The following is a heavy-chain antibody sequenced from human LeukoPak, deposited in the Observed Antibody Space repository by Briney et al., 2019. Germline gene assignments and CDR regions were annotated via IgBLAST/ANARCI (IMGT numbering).Heavy chain of an antibody. J-gene: IGHJ4*02. Sequence: GESLRLSCAASGFTFSSYSMNWVRQAPGKGLEWVSYIDSSSSTIYYADSVKGRFTISRDNAKNSLFLQMNSLRAEDTAVYYCARYLNSGPEDFWGQGNLVTVSS. D-gene: IGHD1-26*01. CDR3: ARYLNSGPEDF. V-gene: IGHV3-48*04. CDR1: GFTFSSYS. CDR2: IDSSSSTI.